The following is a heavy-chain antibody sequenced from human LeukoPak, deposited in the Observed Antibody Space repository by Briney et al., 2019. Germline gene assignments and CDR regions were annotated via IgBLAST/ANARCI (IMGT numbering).Heavy chain of an antibody. CDR1: GGSFSGYC. CDR3: AREYYFYHMDG. J-gene: IGHJ6*03. CDR2: INHSGST. Sequence: PSETLSLTCAVYGGSFSGYCWSWIRQPPGKGLEWIGEINHSGSTNYNPSLKSRVTISVDTSKNQFSLKLSSVTAADTAVYYCAREYYFYHMDGWGEGTTVTVSS. V-gene: IGHV4-34*01.